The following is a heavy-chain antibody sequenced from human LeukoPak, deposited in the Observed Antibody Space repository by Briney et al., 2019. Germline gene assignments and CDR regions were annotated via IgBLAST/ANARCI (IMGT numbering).Heavy chain of an antibody. Sequence: PGGSLRLSCAASGFTFSTYVMSWVRQAPGKGLEWVSAISGSGGSTYYADSLKGRFTISRDNSKNTLSLQMNSLRAADTAVYYCAKSYGTYYYYGMDVWGQGTTVTVSS. CDR2: ISGSGGST. CDR3: AKSYGTYYYYGMDV. V-gene: IGHV3-23*01. D-gene: IGHD4-17*01. CDR1: GFTFSTYV. J-gene: IGHJ6*02.